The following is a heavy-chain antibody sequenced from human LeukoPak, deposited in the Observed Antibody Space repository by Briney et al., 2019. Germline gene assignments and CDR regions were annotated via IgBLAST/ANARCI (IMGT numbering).Heavy chain of an antibody. Sequence: PGRSLRLSCAASGFIFDDYAMHWVRQAPGKGLEWVSGITWNSGRIHYVDSVKGRFTISRDNAKNSLYLQMNSLRADDTALYYCARSLWGSDGHPDIWGQGTMVTVSS. V-gene: IGHV3-9*01. CDR2: ITWNSGRI. D-gene: IGHD2-15*01. CDR1: GFIFDDYA. J-gene: IGHJ3*02. CDR3: ARSLWGSDGHPDI.